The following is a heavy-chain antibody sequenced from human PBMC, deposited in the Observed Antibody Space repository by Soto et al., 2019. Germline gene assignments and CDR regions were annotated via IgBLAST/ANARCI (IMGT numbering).Heavy chain of an antibody. CDR1: GFTFSSYA. CDR3: ANGCGGTCYSRIHY. CDR2: ISDSGGST. D-gene: IGHD2-15*01. J-gene: IGHJ4*02. Sequence: EVQLLESGGGLVQPGGSLRLSCAASGFTFSSYAMSWVRQAPGKGLEWDSGISDSGGSTYYADSVKGRFTISRDNSKNALYLQMNTLRAEDTAVYYCANGCGGTCYSRIHYWGQGTRVTVSS. V-gene: IGHV3-23*01.